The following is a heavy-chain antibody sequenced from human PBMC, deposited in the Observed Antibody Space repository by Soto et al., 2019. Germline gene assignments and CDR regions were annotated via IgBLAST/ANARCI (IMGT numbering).Heavy chain of an antibody. Sequence: QIPLKESGPTLVKPTQTLTLTCTFSGFSLSTSGVGVGWIRQPPGKALEWLAIIYWDDEKRYSPSLKTRLTVTKDTSKNQVVLTMTNVDPVDTATYYCAHRAYFDAGKQLYYWGQGTLVSVSS. CDR2: IYWDDEK. D-gene: IGHD3-22*01. CDR3: AHRAYFDAGKQLYY. V-gene: IGHV2-5*02. CDR1: GFSLSTSGVG. J-gene: IGHJ4*02.